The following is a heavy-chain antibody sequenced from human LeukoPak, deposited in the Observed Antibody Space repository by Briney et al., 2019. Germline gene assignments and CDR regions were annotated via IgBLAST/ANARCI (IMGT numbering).Heavy chain of an antibody. Sequence: SETLSLTCTVSGGSISSSSYYWGWIRQPPGKGLEWIGSIYYSGSTYYNPSLKSRVTISVDTSKNQFSLKLSSVTAADTAVYYCATGITEAAPTHWGQGTLVTVSS. CDR1: GGSISSSSYY. D-gene: IGHD3-10*01. CDR2: IYYSGST. CDR3: ATGITEAAPTH. J-gene: IGHJ4*02. V-gene: IGHV4-39*07.